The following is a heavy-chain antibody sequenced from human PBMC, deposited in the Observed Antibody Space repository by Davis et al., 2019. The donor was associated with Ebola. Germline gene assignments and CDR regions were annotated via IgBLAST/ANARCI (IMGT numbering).Heavy chain of an antibody. D-gene: IGHD5-12*01. CDR3: ARDRLDIVATDYYYGMDV. V-gene: IGHV4-39*07. CDR1: GGSISSSSYY. J-gene: IGHJ6*02. CDR2: IYYSGST. Sequence: SETLSLTCTVSGGSISSSSYYWGWIRQPPGKGLEWIGSIYYSGSTNYNPSLKSRVTISVDTSKNQFSLKLSSVTAADTAVYYCARDRLDIVATDYYYGMDVWGQGTTVTVSS.